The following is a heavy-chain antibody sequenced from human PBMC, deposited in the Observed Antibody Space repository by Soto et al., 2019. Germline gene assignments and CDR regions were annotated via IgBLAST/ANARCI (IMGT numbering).Heavy chain of an antibody. CDR2: TYYRSKWYS. J-gene: IGHJ4*02. CDR1: GDSVSSNSAA. V-gene: IGHV6-1*01. Sequence: QVQLQQSGPGLVKPSQTLSLTCAISGDSVSSNSAAWNWIRQSPSRGLEWLGRTYYRSKWYSDXAVSVKSRITIXPXTTXNQFSLQLNSVTPEDTAVYYCTQAAGYISTWFFDSWAQGTLVTVSS. D-gene: IGHD6-13*01. CDR3: TQAAGYISTWFFDS.